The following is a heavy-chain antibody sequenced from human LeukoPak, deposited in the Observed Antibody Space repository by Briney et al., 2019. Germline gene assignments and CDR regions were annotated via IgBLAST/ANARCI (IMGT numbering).Heavy chain of an antibody. J-gene: IGHJ6*02. CDR2: ISAYNGNT. D-gene: IGHD6-13*01. CDR1: GYTFTSYG. Sequence: ASAKVSCKASGYTFTSYGISWVRQAPGQGLEWMGWISAYNGNTNYAQKLQGRVTMTTDTSTSTAYMELRSLRSDDTAVYYCARVPRLAAAGFNYYYGMDVWGQGTTVTVSS. V-gene: IGHV1-18*01. CDR3: ARVPRLAAAGFNYYYGMDV.